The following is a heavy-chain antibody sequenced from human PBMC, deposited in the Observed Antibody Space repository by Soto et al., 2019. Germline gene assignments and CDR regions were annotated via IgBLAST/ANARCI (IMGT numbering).Heavy chain of an antibody. CDR1: GYTFTSYN. CDR3: ARGHNWFDP. J-gene: IGHJ5*02. V-gene: IGHV1-8*01. CDR2: TNPNSGST. Sequence: QVQLVQSGAEVKKPGASVKVSCKASGYTFTSYNINWVRQATGQGLEWMGWTNPNSGSTGYAQKVQGRVTMTRDTSISTAYMELSSLRSEDTAVYYCARGHNWFDPWGQGTLVTVSS.